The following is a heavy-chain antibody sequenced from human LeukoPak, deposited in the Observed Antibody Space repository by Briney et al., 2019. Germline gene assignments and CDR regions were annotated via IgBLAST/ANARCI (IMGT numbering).Heavy chain of an antibody. V-gene: IGHV3-74*01. D-gene: IGHD3-10*01. Sequence: GGSLRLSCVASGFTFSSYWMHWVRQVPGKGLVWVSRIKTDGSSTSYADSVKGRFTISRDNAKNTLYLQLNSLGAEDTAVYFCARDPHGSGSMNDAFDIWGQGTMVTVSS. J-gene: IGHJ3*02. CDR1: GFTFSSYW. CDR3: ARDPHGSGSMNDAFDI. CDR2: IKTDGSST.